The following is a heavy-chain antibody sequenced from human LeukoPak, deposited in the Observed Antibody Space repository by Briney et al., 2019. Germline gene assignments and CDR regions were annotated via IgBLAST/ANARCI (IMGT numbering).Heavy chain of an antibody. V-gene: IGHV1-18*01. CDR3: ARGVVGSGWYVNYYYYMDV. J-gene: IGHJ6*03. CDR2: ISAYNGNT. CDR1: GYTFTSYG. D-gene: IGHD6-19*01. Sequence: ASVKVSCKASGYTFTSYGISWVRQAPGQGLEWMGWISAYNGNTNYAQKLQGRVTMTTDTSTSTAYMELRSLRSDDTAVYYCARGVVGSGWYVNYYYYMDVWGKGTTVTVSS.